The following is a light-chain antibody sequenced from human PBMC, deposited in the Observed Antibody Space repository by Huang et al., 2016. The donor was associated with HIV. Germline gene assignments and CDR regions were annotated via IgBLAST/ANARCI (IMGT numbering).Light chain of an antibody. V-gene: IGKV3-11*01. Sequence: EIVLTQSPDTLSLSPGERATLSCRASQSIINFLAWYQQKPGQAPRLLIYDASNRAAGIPARFSGRASGTDFTLTISSLEPEDFAVYYCQQRGDWPLTFGGGTKVEI. J-gene: IGKJ4*01. CDR3: QQRGDWPLT. CDR2: DAS. CDR1: QSIINF.